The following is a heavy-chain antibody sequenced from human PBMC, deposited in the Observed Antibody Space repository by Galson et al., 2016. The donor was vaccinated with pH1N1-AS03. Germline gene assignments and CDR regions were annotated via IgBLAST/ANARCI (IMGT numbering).Heavy chain of an antibody. D-gene: IGHD6-19*01. V-gene: IGHV3-23*01. CDR3: AKDKEAVADRRGYFFDD. CDR1: FSSYA. CDR2: IIGAGGVP. Sequence: FSSYAMSWVRQAPGKGLEWVASIIGAGGVPYYAGSVKGRFAVSRDTSENTVYLQLDRLRAEDTAVYYCAKDKEAVADRRGYFFDDWGQGTLVTVSS. J-gene: IGHJ4*02.